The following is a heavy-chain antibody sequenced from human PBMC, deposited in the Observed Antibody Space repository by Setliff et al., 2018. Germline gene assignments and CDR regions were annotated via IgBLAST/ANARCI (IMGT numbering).Heavy chain of an antibody. CDR1: GYTFNSYG. Sequence: ASVKVSCKASGYTFNSYGITWVRQAPGQGLEWMGWISCYDGNTRYARKIQGRATMTTDTSTTTAYMELRSLTSDDTAVYYCARDYGASDGFDIWGQGTMVTVSS. CDR3: ARDYGASDGFDI. D-gene: IGHD4-17*01. CDR2: ISCYDGNT. J-gene: IGHJ3*02. V-gene: IGHV1-18*01.